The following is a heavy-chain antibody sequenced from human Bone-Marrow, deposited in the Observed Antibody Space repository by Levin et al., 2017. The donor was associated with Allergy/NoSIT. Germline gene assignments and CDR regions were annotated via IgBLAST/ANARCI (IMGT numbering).Heavy chain of an antibody. CDR2: IGTDGDT. Sequence: LSLTCAASGFTLSSYDMHWVRQVPGKGLEWVAAIGTDGDTYYRDSVKGRFTFSRENAKNSLYLQMNSLRVGDTAVYYCTRGDYGDNSENWFDPWGQGTLVTVSS. CDR3: TRGDYGDNSENWFDP. V-gene: IGHV3-13*04. D-gene: IGHD4-23*01. CDR1: GFTLSSYD. J-gene: IGHJ5*02.